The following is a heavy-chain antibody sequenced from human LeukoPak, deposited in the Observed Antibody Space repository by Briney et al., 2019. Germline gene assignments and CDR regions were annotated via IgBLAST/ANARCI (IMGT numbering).Heavy chain of an antibody. CDR1: GFSFVNAW. CDR2: ISARDGRT. D-gene: IGHD1-1*01. V-gene: IGHV3-23*01. CDR3: AKDRNDWKQGIDS. Sequence: PGGSLRLSCVASGFSFVNAWMSWVRQAPGKGLEWVSIISARDGRTYYADSVKGRFTISRDNSKNTLYLQMNSLRVEDTAVYYCAKDRNDWKQGIDSWGQGTLVTVST. J-gene: IGHJ4*02.